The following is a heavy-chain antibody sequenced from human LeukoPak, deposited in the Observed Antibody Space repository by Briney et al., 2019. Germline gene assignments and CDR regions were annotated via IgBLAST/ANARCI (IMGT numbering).Heavy chain of an antibody. J-gene: IGHJ4*02. D-gene: IGHD6-19*01. CDR1: GGSFSGYY. CDR2: INHSGST. Sequence: SETLSLTCAVYGGSFSGYYWSWIRQPPGKGLEWIGEINHSGSTNYDPSLKSRVTILVDTSKNQFSPTHSSVTAADTAVYYCARRVSGSSGWYYNYWGQGTLVTVSS. V-gene: IGHV4-34*01. CDR3: ARRVSGSSGWYYNY.